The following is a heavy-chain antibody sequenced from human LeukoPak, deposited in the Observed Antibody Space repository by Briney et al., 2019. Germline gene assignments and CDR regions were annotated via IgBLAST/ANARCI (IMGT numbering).Heavy chain of an antibody. D-gene: IGHD6-13*01. CDR2: IIPVFGTA. J-gene: IGHJ4*02. CDR1: GGTLSSYA. CDR3: ARTSGLAAAGSFDY. V-gene: IGHV1-69*05. Sequence: SVKVSCKASGGTLSSYAISWVRQAPGQGLEWMGGIIPVFGTANYAQNPQGRVTITMDESTSTAYMELSSLRSEDTAVYYCARTSGLAAAGSFDYWGQGTLVTVSS.